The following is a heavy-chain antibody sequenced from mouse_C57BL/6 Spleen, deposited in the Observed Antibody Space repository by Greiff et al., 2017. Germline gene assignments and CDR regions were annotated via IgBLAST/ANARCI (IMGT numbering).Heavy chain of an antibody. Sequence: QVQLQQPGAELVKPGASVKLSCKASGYTFTSYWMHWVKQRPGQGLEWIGMIHPNSGSTNYNEKFKSKATLTVDKSSSTAYMQLSSLTSKDSAVYDCARLFLTTVVADFDYWGQGTTLTVAS. V-gene: IGHV1-64*01. D-gene: IGHD1-1*01. CDR1: GYTFTSYW. CDR3: ARLFLTTVVADFDY. CDR2: IHPNSGST. J-gene: IGHJ2*01.